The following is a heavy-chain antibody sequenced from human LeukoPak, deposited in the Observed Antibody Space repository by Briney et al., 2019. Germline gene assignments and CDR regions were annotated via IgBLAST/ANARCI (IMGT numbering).Heavy chain of an antibody. V-gene: IGHV3-21*01. J-gene: IGHJ4*02. CDR1: GFTFSSYS. CDR3: AREFCGDHEATFDY. CDR2: ISSSSSYI. Sequence: GGSLRLSCAASGFTFSSYSMNWVRQAPGKGLEWVSSISSSSSYIYYADSVKGRFTISRDNAKNSLYLQMNSLRAEDTAVYYCAREFCGDHEATFDYWGQGTLVTVSS. D-gene: IGHD4-17*01.